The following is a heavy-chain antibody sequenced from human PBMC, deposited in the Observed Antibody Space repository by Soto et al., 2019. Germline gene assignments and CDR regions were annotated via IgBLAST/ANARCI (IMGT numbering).Heavy chain of an antibody. CDR2: MNPNSGDT. D-gene: IGHD2-15*01. CDR1: GYTFTNFD. Sequence: QVQLVQSGAEVKKPGASVKVSCKASGYTFTNFDINWVRQATGQGLEWMGWMNPNSGDTGYAQKFQGRVTMTRNTTKSTAYMELSSLRSDDTAVYYCAMLGYCSGGSCFWGQGTQVTVSS. CDR3: AMLGYCSGGSCF. V-gene: IGHV1-8*01. J-gene: IGHJ4*02.